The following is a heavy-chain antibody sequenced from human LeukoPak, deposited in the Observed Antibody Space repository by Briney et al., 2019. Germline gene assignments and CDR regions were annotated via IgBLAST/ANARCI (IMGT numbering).Heavy chain of an antibody. J-gene: IGHJ4*02. D-gene: IGHD4-17*01. Sequence: GGSLRLSCAASGFTFSSFSMNWVRQAPGKGPEWVANIKHDGSETDYLDSVKGRFTISRDNAKNSLYLQMNNLRAEDTAVYYCARIGRDYGDYFDSWGQGTLVTVSS. CDR2: IKHDGSET. CDR1: GFTFSSFS. V-gene: IGHV3-7*05. CDR3: ARIGRDYGDYFDS.